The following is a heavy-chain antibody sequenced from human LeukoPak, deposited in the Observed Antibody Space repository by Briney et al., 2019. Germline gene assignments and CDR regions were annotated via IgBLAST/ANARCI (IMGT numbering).Heavy chain of an antibody. D-gene: IGHD5-24*01. Sequence: SETLSLTCTVSGGSISSYYWSWIRQPPGKGLEWIGSIYYSGSTYYNPSLKSRVTISVDTSKNQFSLKLSSVTAADTAVYYCARLSQEMATIGVFDYWGQGTLVTVSS. CDR3: ARLSQEMATIGVFDY. V-gene: IGHV4-39*01. CDR1: GGSISSYY. CDR2: IYYSGST. J-gene: IGHJ4*02.